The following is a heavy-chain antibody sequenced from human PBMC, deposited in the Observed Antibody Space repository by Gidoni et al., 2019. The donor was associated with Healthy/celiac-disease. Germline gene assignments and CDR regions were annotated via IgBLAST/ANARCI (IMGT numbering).Heavy chain of an antibody. V-gene: IGHV1-69*06. CDR3: ARGPRDEYYYYYYGMDV. CDR1: GGTFSSYA. CDR2: IIPIFGTA. J-gene: IGHJ6*02. Sequence: QVQLVQSGAEVKKPGSSVKVSCKASGGTFSSYAISWVRQAPGQGLEWMGGIIPIFGTANYAQKFQGRVTITADKSTSTAYMELSSLRSEDTAMYYCARGPRDEYYYYYYGMDVWGQGTTVTVSS.